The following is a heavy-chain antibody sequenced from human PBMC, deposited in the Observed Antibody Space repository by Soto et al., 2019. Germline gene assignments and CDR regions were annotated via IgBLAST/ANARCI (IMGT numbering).Heavy chain of an antibody. CDR1: GGSISSSSYY. CDR3: AALAARQVYYYYGMDV. J-gene: IGHJ6*02. V-gene: IGHV4-39*01. D-gene: IGHD6-6*01. Sequence: SETLSLTCTVSGGSISSSSYYCGWIRQPPGKGLEWIGSIYYSVSTYYNPSLKSRVTISVDTSKNQFSLKLSSVTAADTAVYYCAALAARQVYYYYGMDVWGQGTTVTVSS. CDR2: IYYSVST.